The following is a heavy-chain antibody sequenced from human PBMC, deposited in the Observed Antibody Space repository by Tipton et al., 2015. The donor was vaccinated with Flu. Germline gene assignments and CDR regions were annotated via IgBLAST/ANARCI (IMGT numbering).Heavy chain of an antibody. Sequence: QSGPEVKKPGESLKISCKGSGYSFSNYWIGWVRQMPEKGLEWMGIIYPGDSETKYSPSFQGQVTISADKSISTAYLQWSSLKVSDTAMYYCVRHPYCTNAVCPPGYWYFDLWGRGTLLTVSS. CDR2: IYPGDSET. D-gene: IGHD2-8*01. CDR3: VRHPYCTNAVCPPGYWYFDL. J-gene: IGHJ2*01. V-gene: IGHV5-51*01. CDR1: GYSFSNYW.